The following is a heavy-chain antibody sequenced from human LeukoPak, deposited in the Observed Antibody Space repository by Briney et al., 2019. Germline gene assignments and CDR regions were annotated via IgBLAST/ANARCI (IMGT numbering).Heavy chain of an antibody. V-gene: IGHV3-23*01. CDR3: AKDDGYSYGYRFNY. D-gene: IGHD5-18*01. Sequence: GGSLRLSCEASGFTFSSYAMSWVRQAPGKGLEWFSAISGSGGSTYYADSVKGRFTISRDNSKNTLYLQMNSLRAEDTAVYYCAKDDGYSYGYRFNYWGQGTLVTVSS. CDR1: GFTFSSYA. CDR2: ISGSGGST. J-gene: IGHJ4*02.